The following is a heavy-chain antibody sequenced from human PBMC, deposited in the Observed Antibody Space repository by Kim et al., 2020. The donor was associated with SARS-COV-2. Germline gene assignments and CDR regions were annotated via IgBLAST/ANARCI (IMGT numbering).Heavy chain of an antibody. Sequence: SETLSLTCAVSGGSFSDYYWSWIRQPPGKGLEWIGEINHSGSTNCNPSLKSRVTIPVDTSKSQFSLKVSSVTAADTAVYYWARGIAARGAPTVFHWTANTCGGLDGWGQGTTVTVSS. J-gene: IGHJ6*02. CDR3: ARGIAARGAPTVFHWTANTCGGLDG. V-gene: IGHV4-34*01. CDR1: GGSFSDYY. CDR2: INHSGST. D-gene: IGHD6-6*01.